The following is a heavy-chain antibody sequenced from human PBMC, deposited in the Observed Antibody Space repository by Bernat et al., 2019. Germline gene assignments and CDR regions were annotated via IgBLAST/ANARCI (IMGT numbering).Heavy chain of an antibody. D-gene: IGHD6-19*01. CDR3: VRDRDGGWSFDP. V-gene: IGHV3-64D*06. CDR1: GFSFSTYA. Sequence: EVQLVESGGGLVQPGGSLRLSCSASGFSFSTYAMHWVRQAPGKGLEYVSAITDNGGSPYYADSVKGRFAISRDNSKDTLYLQMSSLRAEDTAVYYCVRDRDGGWSFDPWGQGTLVTVSS. CDR2: ITDNGGSP. J-gene: IGHJ5*02.